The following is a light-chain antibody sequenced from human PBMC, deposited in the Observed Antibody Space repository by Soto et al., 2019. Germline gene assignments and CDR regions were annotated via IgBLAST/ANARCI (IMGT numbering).Light chain of an antibody. Sequence: QSVLTQPASVSGSPGQSITISCTGTTNDIGDHNYVSWYQQHPGKAPQLMIYEVFHRPSGVSARFYGSKSGNTASLTISGLQAEDEADYYCSSFSRSTLYVFGTGTKVTVL. CDR2: EVF. CDR3: SSFSRSTLYV. CDR1: TNDIGDHNY. J-gene: IGLJ1*01. V-gene: IGLV2-14*01.